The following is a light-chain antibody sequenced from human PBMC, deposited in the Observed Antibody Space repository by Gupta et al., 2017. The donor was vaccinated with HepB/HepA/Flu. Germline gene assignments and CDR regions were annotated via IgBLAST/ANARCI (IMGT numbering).Light chain of an antibody. J-gene: IGKJ1*01. CDR1: QSISSW. CDR2: KAS. V-gene: IGKV1-5*03. Sequence: DIQMTQSPSTLSASVGDRVTITCRASQSISSWLAWYQQKPGKAPKLLIYKASSLEFGVPSRFSGSGSGTEFTLTISSLQPDDFATYYCQQFNSYSPWTFGQGTKVEIK. CDR3: QQFNSYSPWT.